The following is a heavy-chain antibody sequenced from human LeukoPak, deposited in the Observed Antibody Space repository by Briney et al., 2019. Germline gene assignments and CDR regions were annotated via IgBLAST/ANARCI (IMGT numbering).Heavy chain of an antibody. CDR3: ARLRFRDYPY. Sequence: PGGSLRLSCAASGFTFSSTWMSWVRQAPGGGREWVANIKQAGSEKDYVDTVKGRFTISRDNAKNSLYLQMNSLRAEDTAVYYCARLRFRDYPYWGQGTLVTVSS. D-gene: IGHD4-17*01. CDR2: IKQAGSEK. V-gene: IGHV3-7*01. J-gene: IGHJ4*02. CDR1: GFTFSSTW.